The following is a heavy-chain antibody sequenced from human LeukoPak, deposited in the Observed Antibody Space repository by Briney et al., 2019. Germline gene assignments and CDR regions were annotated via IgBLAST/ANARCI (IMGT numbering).Heavy chain of an antibody. V-gene: IGHV1-8*03. CDR2: MNPISGNT. J-gene: IGHJ6*03. D-gene: IGHD3-9*01. Sequence: ASVRVSCEASGYTFSTYDINWVRQATGQGLEWMGWMNPISGNTGFAQKFEGRVTITMNTSISTAYMEVNNLTSEDTAVYYCARGTLDYDVVTGIHYYYMDVWGTGTTVTVSS. CDR1: GYTFSTYD. CDR3: ARGTLDYDVVTGIHYYYMDV.